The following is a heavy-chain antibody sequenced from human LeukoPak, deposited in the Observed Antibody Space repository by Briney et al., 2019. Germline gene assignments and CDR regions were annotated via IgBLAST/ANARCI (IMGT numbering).Heavy chain of an antibody. CDR3: ARQRGGQYEDGFDI. J-gene: IGHJ3*02. D-gene: IGHD2-8*01. CDR2: INPSGGTT. CDR1: GYTFSSSC. V-gene: IGHV1-46*01. Sequence: ASVKVSCKASGYTFSSSCMHWVRQAPGQGLEWMGIINPSGGTTIYAQRFQGRVTMTRDTSTSTVYMELSSLRYEDTAVYYCARQRGGQYEDGFDIWGQRTMVTVSS.